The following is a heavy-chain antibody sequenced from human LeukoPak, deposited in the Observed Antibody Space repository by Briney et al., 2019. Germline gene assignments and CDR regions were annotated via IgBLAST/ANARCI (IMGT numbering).Heavy chain of an antibody. CDR2: INPSGGST. CDR1: GYTFTSYY. D-gene: IGHD3-22*01. V-gene: IGHV1-46*01. Sequence: ASVTVSCKASGYTFTSYYMHWVRQAPGQGLEWMGIINPSGGSTSYAQKFQGRVTMTRDTSTSTVYMELSSLRSEDTAVYYCARVAPRYYYDSSGYRGGAFDIWGQGTMVTVSS. CDR3: ARVAPRYYYDSSGYRGGAFDI. J-gene: IGHJ3*02.